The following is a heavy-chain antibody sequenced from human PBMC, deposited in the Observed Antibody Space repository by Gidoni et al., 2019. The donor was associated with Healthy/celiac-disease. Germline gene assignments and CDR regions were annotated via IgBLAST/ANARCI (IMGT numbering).Heavy chain of an antibody. J-gene: IGHJ4*02. D-gene: IGHD5-18*01. CDR3: ARDRDTAMGDFDY. Sequence: EVQLVESGGGLVKPGGSLRLSCAASGFTFSSYSMNWVRQAPGKGLEWVSSISSSSSYIYYADSVKGRFTISRDNAKNSLYLQMNSLRAEDTAVYYCARDRDTAMGDFDYWGQGTLVTVSS. V-gene: IGHV3-21*01. CDR1: GFTFSSYS. CDR2: ISSSSSYI.